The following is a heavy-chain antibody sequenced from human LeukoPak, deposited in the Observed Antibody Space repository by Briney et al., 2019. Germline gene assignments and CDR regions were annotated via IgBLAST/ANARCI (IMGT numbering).Heavy chain of an antibody. D-gene: IGHD6-13*01. CDR3: ARAYSSSWHFDY. J-gene: IGHJ4*02. CDR2: IDPSNSYT. Sequence: GESLKISCKGSGYSLTSYWINWVRQLPGKGLEWMGRIDPSNSYTNYSPSFQGHVTFPADRSISTAYHQQSSLKASDPAMYYCARAYSSSWHFDYWGQGTLVTVSS. V-gene: IGHV5-10-1*01. CDR1: GYSLTSYW.